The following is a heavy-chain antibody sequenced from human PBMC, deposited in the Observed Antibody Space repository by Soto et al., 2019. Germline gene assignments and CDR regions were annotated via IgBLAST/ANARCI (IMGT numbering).Heavy chain of an antibody. D-gene: IGHD3-22*01. CDR1: GGSFSGYY. CDR3: ARGDPVQGEYYYDSSGYPTDPDHDAFDI. Sequence: PSETLSLTCAVYGGSFSGYYWSWIRQPPGKGLEWIGEINHSGSTNYNPSLKSRVTISVDTSKNQFSLKLSSVTAADTAVYYCARGDPVQGEYYYDSSGYPTDPDHDAFDIWGQGTMVTVS. CDR2: INHSGST. V-gene: IGHV4-34*01. J-gene: IGHJ3*02.